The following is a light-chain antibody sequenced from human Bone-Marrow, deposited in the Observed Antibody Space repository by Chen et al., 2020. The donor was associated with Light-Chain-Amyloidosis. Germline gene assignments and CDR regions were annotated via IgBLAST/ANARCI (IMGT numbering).Light chain of an antibody. CDR2: DDS. Sequence: SYVLTQPSSVSVAPGQTATIACGGNNSGSTSVHWYQQTPGQAPLLVVYDDSDRPSGIPERVSGSNAGNTATRTISSVEAGDEADYYCQVWDRSSDRPVFGGGTKLTVL. CDR1: NSGSTS. J-gene: IGLJ3*02. V-gene: IGLV3-21*02. CDR3: QVWDRSSDRPV.